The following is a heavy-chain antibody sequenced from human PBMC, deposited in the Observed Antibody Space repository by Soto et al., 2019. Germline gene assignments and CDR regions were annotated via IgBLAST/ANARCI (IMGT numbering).Heavy chain of an antibody. J-gene: IGHJ4*01. CDR1: GFTFSSYA. CDR3: ASQTTPSEIYYY. CDR2: ISGSGGST. Sequence: GGSLRLSCAASGFTFSSYAMSWVRQAPGKGLECVSAISGSGGSTYYADSVKGRFTIPRDNSKNTLYLYMNSLRADDTAVYYCASQTTPSEIYYYWGHGTLVTVSS. V-gene: IGHV3-23*01. D-gene: IGHD2-15*01.